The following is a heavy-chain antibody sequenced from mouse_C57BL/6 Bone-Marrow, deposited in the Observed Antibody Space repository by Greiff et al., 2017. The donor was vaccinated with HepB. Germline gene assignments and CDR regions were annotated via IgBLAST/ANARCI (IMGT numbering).Heavy chain of an antibody. Sequence: VKLVESGAELARPGASVKLSCKASGYTFTSYGISWVKQRTGQGLEWIGEIYPRSGNTYYNEKFKGKATLTADKSSSTAYMELRSLTSEDSAVYFCAPGGGGYAMDYWGQGTSVTVSS. CDR1: GYTFTSYG. J-gene: IGHJ4*01. CDR2: IYPRSGNT. V-gene: IGHV1-81*01. CDR3: APGGGGYAMDY.